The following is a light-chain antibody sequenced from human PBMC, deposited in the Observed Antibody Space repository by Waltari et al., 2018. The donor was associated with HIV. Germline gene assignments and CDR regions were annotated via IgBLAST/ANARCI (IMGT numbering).Light chain of an antibody. CDR3: RLYASTNTYV. CDR1: SSDVGSYNR. CDR2: DFS. Sequence: QSALTQPPSVSGSPGQSVTLSCTGTSSDVGSYNRVSWYRQPPGAAPKLLFFDFSHRASGVPDRFSGSKSGNTASLTISGLQAEDEATYYCRLYASTNTYVFGTGTEVTVL. V-gene: IGLV2-18*01. J-gene: IGLJ1*01.